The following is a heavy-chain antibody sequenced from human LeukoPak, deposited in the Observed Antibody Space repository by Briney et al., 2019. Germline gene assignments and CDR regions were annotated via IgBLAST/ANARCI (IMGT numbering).Heavy chain of an antibody. CDR3: ARSHPDYYDSSGYLFDY. J-gene: IGHJ4*02. Sequence: PSETLSLTCTVSGGSISSSRYSWGWIRQPPGKGLEWIGTIYDSGSTYYNPSLKSRVTISADTSKNQLSLRLSSVTAADTAVYYCARSHPDYYDSSGYLFDYWGQGTLVTVSS. D-gene: IGHD3-22*01. CDR1: GGSISSSRYS. CDR2: IYDSGST. V-gene: IGHV4-39*01.